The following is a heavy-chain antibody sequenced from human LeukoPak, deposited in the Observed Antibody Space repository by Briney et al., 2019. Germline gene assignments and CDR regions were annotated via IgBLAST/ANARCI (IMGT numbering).Heavy chain of an antibody. CDR2: IYPGDSDT. D-gene: IGHD5-18*01. CDR1: GYSFTSYW. Sequence: GESLKISCKGSGYSFTSYWIGWVRQMPGKGLEWMGIIYPGDSDTSYSPSFQRQVTISADKSISTAYLQWSSLKASDTAMYYCARLSGYSYAYGVYYYYYMDVWGKGTTVTVSS. CDR3: ARLSGYSYAYGVYYYYYMDV. V-gene: IGHV5-51*01. J-gene: IGHJ6*03.